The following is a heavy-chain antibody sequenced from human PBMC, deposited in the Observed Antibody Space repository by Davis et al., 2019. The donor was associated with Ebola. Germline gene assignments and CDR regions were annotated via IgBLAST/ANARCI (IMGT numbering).Heavy chain of an antibody. J-gene: IGHJ5*02. CDR3: ARVLQQVVRLDP. Sequence: SETLSLTCAVYGGSFSGHYWSRIRQPPGKGLEWIGEINHSGSTNYDPSLKSRVTISVDTSKNQFSLKVSSVTAADTAVYYCARVLQQVVRLDPWGQGTLVTVSS. V-gene: IGHV4-34*01. CDR1: GGSFSGHY. CDR2: INHSGST. D-gene: IGHD6-6*01.